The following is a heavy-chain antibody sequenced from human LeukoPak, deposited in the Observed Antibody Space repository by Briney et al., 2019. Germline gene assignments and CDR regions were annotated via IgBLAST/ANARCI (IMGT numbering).Heavy chain of an antibody. V-gene: IGHV4-4*07. J-gene: IGHJ4*02. D-gene: IGHD4-17*01. CDR1: GGSFTIYY. CDR3: ARGPTTVTRAFDY. CDR2: IYTSGST. Sequence: SETLSLTCTVSGGSFTIYYWSWIRQPAGKGLEWIGHIYTSGSTNYNPSLKSRVTMSVDTSKNQFSLNLSSVTAADTAVYYCARGPTTVTRAFDYWGQGTLVTVSS.